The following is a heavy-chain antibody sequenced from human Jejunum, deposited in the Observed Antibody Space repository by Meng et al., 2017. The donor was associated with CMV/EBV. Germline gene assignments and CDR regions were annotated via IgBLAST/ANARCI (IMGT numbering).Heavy chain of an antibody. CDR3: ARDPYGAGSSALDY. V-gene: IGHV1-46*01. CDR2: INPNGGTT. CDR1: GYTFTNYY. J-gene: IGHJ4*02. D-gene: IGHD3-10*01. Sequence: GYTFTNYYMHWVRQAPGHGLEWMGIINPNGGTTTYEKKFQGRVTMTRDTSTTTVYLDLSSLRSEDTAVYYCARDPYGAGSSALDYWGQGTRGTVSS.